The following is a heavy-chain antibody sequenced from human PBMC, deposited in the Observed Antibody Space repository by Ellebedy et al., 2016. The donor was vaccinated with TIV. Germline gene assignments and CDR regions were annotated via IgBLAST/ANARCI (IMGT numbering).Heavy chain of an antibody. Sequence: GESLKISXAASGFTFSRYGMHWVRQAPGKGLEWVAVIWHDGTNQYYADSVKGRFTISRDNSKNTLYVQMNSLRAEDTAVYYCAKPSDPNPGYSASWATYFDYWGQGTLVTVSS. V-gene: IGHV3-30*02. CDR1: GFTFSRYG. CDR2: IWHDGTNQ. J-gene: IGHJ4*02. CDR3: AKPSDPNPGYSASWATYFDY. D-gene: IGHD6-13*01.